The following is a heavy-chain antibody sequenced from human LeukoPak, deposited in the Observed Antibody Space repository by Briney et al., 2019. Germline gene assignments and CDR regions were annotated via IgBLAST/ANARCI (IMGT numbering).Heavy chain of an antibody. CDR3: ARWLELMRHLDW. D-gene: IGHD5-24*01. V-gene: IGHV3-7*01. J-gene: IGHJ4*02. CDR2: IKQDGSEK. CDR1: GFTFSDYW. Sequence: PGGSLRLPCVGSGFTFSDYWMSWVRQAPGKGLEWVANIKQDGSEKDYVDALKGRFTISRDNAKNSLCLQMNSLRAEDTAVYYCARWLELMRHLDWWGQGTLATVSS.